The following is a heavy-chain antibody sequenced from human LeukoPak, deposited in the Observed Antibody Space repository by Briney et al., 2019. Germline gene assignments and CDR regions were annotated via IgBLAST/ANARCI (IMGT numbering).Heavy chain of an antibody. J-gene: IGHJ4*02. CDR3: ARDPRPGDYYDSSGYE. CDR2: INAGNGNT. D-gene: IGHD3-22*01. Sequence: GASVKVSCKASGYTFTSYAMHWVRQAPGQRLEWMGWINAGNGNTKYSQKFQGRVTITRDTSASTAYMELSSLRAEDTAVYYCARDPRPGDYYDSSGYEWGQGTLVTVSS. CDR1: GYTFTSYA. V-gene: IGHV1-3*01.